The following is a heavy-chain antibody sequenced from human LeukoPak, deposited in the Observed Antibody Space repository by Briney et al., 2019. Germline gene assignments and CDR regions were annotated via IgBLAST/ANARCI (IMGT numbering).Heavy chain of an antibody. J-gene: IGHJ4*02. D-gene: IGHD5-18*01. CDR1: GFTFSSYS. CDR2: ISSSSNTI. Sequence: GGSLRLSCAASGFTFSSYSMNWVRQAPGKGLEWVSYISSSSNTIYYADSVKGRFTISRDNAKNSLYLQMNSLRAEDTAFYRCVRDRSYGAFDSWGLGTLVTVSS. V-gene: IGHV3-48*04. CDR3: VRDRSYGAFDS.